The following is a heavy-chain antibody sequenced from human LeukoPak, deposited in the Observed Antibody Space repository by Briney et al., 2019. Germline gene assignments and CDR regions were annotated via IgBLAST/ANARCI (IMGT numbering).Heavy chain of an antibody. J-gene: IGHJ4*02. Sequence: GGSLRLSCAASGFTFSSYGMHWVRQAPGKGLEWVAVIWYDGSNKYYADSVKGRLTISRDNSKNTLYLQMNSLRAEDTAVYYCARGGGITGTPDYDYWGQGTLVTVSS. D-gene: IGHD1-20*01. V-gene: IGHV3-33*01. CDR1: GFTFSSYG. CDR3: ARGGGITGTPDYDY. CDR2: IWYDGSNK.